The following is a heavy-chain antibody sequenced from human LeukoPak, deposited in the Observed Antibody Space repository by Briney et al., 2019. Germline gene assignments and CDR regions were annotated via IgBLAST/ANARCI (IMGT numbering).Heavy chain of an antibody. CDR1: GFTFKLYW. CDR3: AGGQGWHFDL. V-gene: IGHV3-74*01. D-gene: IGHD2-15*01. CDR2: INDDGSDT. Sequence: GGSLRLSCAASGFTFKLYWMHWVRQVPGKGPVWVARINDDGSDTVYADSVKGRFTISRDDAKNMLFLQMNSLRGEDTAVYYCAGGQGWHFDLWGLGTLITVSS. J-gene: IGHJ2*01.